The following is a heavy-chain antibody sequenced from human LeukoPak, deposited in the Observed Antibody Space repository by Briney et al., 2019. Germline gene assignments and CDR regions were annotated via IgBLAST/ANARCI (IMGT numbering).Heavy chain of an antibody. CDR1: GGSFSGYY. J-gene: IGHJ4*02. Sequence: PSETLSLTCAVYGGSFSGYYWSWIRQPPGKGLEWIGEINHSGSTNYNPSLKSRVTISVDTSKNQFSLKLSSVTAADTAVYHCARGAAAGTHDYWGQGTLVTVSS. D-gene: IGHD6-13*01. CDR2: INHSGST. CDR3: ARGAAAGTHDY. V-gene: IGHV4-34*01.